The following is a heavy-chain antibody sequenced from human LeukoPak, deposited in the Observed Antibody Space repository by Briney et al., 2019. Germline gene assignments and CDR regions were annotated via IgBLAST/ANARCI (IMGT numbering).Heavy chain of an antibody. D-gene: IGHD1-26*01. CDR1: GFTFSSYA. J-gene: IGHJ4*02. V-gene: IGHV3-23*01. CDR3: VKYGPQDSGSSHFDY. CDR2: IRDSGSST. Sequence: GGALRLSCAASGFTFSSYAMSWVRQAPGKGLEWVSAIRDSGSSTHYADSVKGRFTTSRDNSKNTLFLQMNSLRAEDTAIYYCVKYGPQDSGSSHFDYWGQGALVAVSS.